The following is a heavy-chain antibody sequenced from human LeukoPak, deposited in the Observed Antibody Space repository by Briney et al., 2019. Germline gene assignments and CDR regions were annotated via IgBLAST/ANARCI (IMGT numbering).Heavy chain of an antibody. V-gene: IGHV3-33*01. J-gene: IGHJ3*02. CDR3: ARRADDAFDI. CDR2: IWYDGSNK. Sequence: GGSLRLSCAACGFTFSSYGMHWVRQAPGKGLEWVALIWYDGSNKYYADSVKGRCTISRDNSKNTLYLQMNSLRAEDTAVYYCARRADDAFDIWGQGTMVTVSS. CDR1: GFTFSSYG.